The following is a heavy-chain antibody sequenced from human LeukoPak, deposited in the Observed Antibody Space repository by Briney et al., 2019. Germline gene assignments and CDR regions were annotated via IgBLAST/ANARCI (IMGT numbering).Heavy chain of an antibody. D-gene: IGHD3-10*01. J-gene: IGHJ2*01. V-gene: IGHV3-7*01. CDR2: IKQDVSEK. CDR1: GFTFMTYW. CDR3: VRYYTRHSWYFDL. Sequence: GGSLRLSCAASGFTFMTYWMSWVRQAPGKGLEWVANIKQDVSEKYYVDSVKGRFTVSRDNARNSLYLQMSSLRAEDTAVYYCVRYYTRHSWYFDLWGRGTLVTVSS.